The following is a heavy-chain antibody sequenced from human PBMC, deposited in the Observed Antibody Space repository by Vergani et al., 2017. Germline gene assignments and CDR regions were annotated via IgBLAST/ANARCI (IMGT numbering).Heavy chain of an antibody. J-gene: IGHJ4*02. CDR1: GGSISSGGYY. D-gene: IGHD2-2*02. Sequence: QVQLQESGPGLVKPSETLSLTCTVSGGSISSGGYYWSWIRQHPGKGLEWIGYIYYSGSTYYNPSLKSRVTISVDTSKNQFSLKLSSVTAADTAVYYCARGAFVVVPAAIIHWGQGTLVTVSS. CDR3: ARGAFVVVPAAIIH. CDR2: IYYSGST. V-gene: IGHV4-31*03.